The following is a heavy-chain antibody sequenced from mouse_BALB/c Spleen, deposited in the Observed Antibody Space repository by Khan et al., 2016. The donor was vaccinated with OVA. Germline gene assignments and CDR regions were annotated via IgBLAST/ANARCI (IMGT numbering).Heavy chain of an antibody. CDR3: TRHGGFDPYYAMDY. CDR1: GFAFSSYD. CDR2: INSRGSYT. Sequence: EVELVESGGGSVKPGGSLKLSCAASGFAFSSYDMSWVRQTPEKRLEWVAIINSRGSYTYYPDSVKGRFTISRDNARNTLYLQLSSLRYEDTALYYCTRHGGFDPYYAMDYWGQGTSVTVSS. V-gene: IGHV5-9*02. J-gene: IGHJ4*01.